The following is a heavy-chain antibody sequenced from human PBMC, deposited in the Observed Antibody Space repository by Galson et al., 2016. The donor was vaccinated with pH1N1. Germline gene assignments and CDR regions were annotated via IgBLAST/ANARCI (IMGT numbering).Heavy chain of an antibody. J-gene: IGHJ5*02. CDR3: VAPGSGSYPRFDL. CDR2: IVPVSGSA. D-gene: IGHD1-26*01. Sequence: SVKVSCKASGGIFNNYALNWVRQAPGQGFEWMGGIVPVSGSAKYAQKFQGRVTLTTNHMELRSLRSDDKGVDYRVAPGSGSYPRFDLWGPGTLITVSS. V-gene: IGHV1-69*05. CDR1: GGIFNNYA.